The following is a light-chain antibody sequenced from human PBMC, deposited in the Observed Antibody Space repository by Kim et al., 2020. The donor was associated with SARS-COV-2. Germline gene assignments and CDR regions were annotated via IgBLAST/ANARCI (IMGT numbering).Light chain of an antibody. J-gene: IGLJ3*02. CDR3: QVWDSSSDHRV. Sequence: APGKAARITCGGNNIGSKRVHWYQQKPGQAPVLVIYYDSDRPSGIPERFSGSNSGNTATLTISRVEAGDEADYYCQVWDSSSDHRVFGGGTQLTFL. CDR1: NIGSKR. V-gene: IGLV3-21*04. CDR2: YDS.